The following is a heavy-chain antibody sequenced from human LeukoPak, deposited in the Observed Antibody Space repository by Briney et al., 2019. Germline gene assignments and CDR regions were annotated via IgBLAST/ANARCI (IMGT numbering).Heavy chain of an antibody. Sequence: GGSLRLSCAASGFIVSGDFMSWVRQAPGKGLEWGSVIYSDGSTYYADSVKGRFTISRDNSKNTLDLQMTGLRAEDTAVYYCARERGRGRDSPWFDYWGQGTLVTVSS. D-gene: IGHD1-26*01. J-gene: IGHJ4*02. V-gene: IGHV3-53*01. CDR1: GFIVSGDF. CDR2: IYSDGST. CDR3: ARERGRGRDSPWFDY.